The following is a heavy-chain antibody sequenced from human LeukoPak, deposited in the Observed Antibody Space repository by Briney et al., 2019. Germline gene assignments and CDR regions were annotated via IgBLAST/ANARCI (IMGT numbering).Heavy chain of an antibody. D-gene: IGHD1-7*01. CDR3: AREGTDLYYFDY. CDR2: IYSGGST. J-gene: IGHJ4*02. Sequence: GGSLRLSCAASGFTVSSNYMSWVRQAPGKGLEWVSVIYSGGSTYYADSVKGRFTISRDNSKNTLYLQMNSLRAEDTAVYYCAREGTDLYYFDYWGQGTLVTVSS. V-gene: IGHV3-53*01. CDR1: GFTVSSNY.